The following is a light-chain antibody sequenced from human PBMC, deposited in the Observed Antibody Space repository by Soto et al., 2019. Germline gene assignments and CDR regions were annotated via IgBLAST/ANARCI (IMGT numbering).Light chain of an antibody. V-gene: IGKV3-11*01. CDR1: QSVGYF. J-gene: IGKJ4*01. CDR3: QQRSNWPPSLS. CDR2: DAS. Sequence: IVLTQSPATLSLSPGERATLSCRASQSVGYFLAWYQQKPGQAPRLLIYDASNRATGVPARFTGSGSGTDFTLTISSLEPEDFAVYYCQQRSNWPPSLSFGGGTRVEI.